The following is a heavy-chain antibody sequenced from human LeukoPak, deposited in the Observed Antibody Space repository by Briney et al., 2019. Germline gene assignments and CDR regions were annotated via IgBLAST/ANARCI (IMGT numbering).Heavy chain of an antibody. CDR3: ARDWYNTGWNSDY. CDR2: INVSDGST. D-gene: IGHD6-19*01. Sequence: ASVKVSCKASGYTFRSYGITWVRQAPGQGLEWMGWINVSDGSTNYAQKLQGRVTITTDTSSDTAYMELRSLRSDDTAVYYCARDWYNTGWNSDYWGQGTLVTVSS. V-gene: IGHV1-18*01. CDR1: GYTFRSYG. J-gene: IGHJ4*02.